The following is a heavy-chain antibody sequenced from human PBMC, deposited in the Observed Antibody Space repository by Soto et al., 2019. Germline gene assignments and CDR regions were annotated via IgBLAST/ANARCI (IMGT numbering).Heavy chain of an antibody. J-gene: IGHJ6*02. CDR1: GFTFTSSA. V-gene: IGHV1-58*02. Sequence: QMQLVQSGPEVKKPGTSVKVSCKASGFTFTSSAMQWVRQARGQRLEWIGWIVVGSGNTNYAQKFQERITVTRDMSTSTAYMELSSLRSEDTAVYCCAARSVGYYFYYGMDVWGQGTTVTVSS. CDR2: IVVGSGNT. CDR3: AARSVGYYFYYGMDV.